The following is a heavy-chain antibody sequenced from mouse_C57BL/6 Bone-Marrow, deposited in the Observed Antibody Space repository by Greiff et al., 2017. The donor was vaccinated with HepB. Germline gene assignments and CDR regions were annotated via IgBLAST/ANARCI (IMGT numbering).Heavy chain of an antibody. CDR2: IWRGGST. J-gene: IGHJ4*01. V-gene: IGHV2-5*01. CDR1: GFSLTSYG. CDR3: AKNENYRGYYAMDY. D-gene: IGHD2-14*01. Sequence: QVQLKQSGPGLVQPSQSLSITCTVSGFSLTSYGVHWVRQSPGKGLEWLGVIWRGGSTDYNAAFMSRLSITKDNSKSQVFFKMNSQQADDTAIYYCAKNENYRGYYAMDYWGQGTSVTVSS.